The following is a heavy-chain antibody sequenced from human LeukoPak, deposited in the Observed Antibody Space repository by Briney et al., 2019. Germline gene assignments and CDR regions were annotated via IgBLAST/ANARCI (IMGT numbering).Heavy chain of an antibody. D-gene: IGHD3-10*01. CDR1: GGSFSGYY. V-gene: IGHV4-34*01. CDR3: ARVRDYYGSGSGWFDP. J-gene: IGHJ5*02. CDR2: INHSGST. Sequence: PSETLSLTCAVYGGSFSGYYWSWIRQPPGKGLEWIGEINHSGSTNYNPSLKSRVTISVDTSKNQFSLKLSSVIAADTAVYYCARVRDYYGSGSGWFDPWGQGTLVTVSS.